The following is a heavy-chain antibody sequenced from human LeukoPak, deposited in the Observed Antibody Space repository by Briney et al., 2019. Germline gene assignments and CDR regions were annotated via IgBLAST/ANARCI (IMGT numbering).Heavy chain of an antibody. CDR1: GFTFASYS. Sequence: GGSLRLSCAASGFTFASYSMNWVRQARWKGLEWVSYISSSGSTIYYADSVKGRFTISRDNAKNSLYLQMNSLRAEDTAVYYCARDGITFGGVRSFDYWGQGTLVTVSS. CDR3: ARDGITFGGVRSFDY. J-gene: IGHJ4*02. V-gene: IGHV3-48*04. CDR2: ISSSGSTI. D-gene: IGHD3-16*01.